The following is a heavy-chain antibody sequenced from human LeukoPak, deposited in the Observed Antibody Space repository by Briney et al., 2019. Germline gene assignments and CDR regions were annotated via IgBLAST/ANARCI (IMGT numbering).Heavy chain of an antibody. V-gene: IGHV4-34*01. D-gene: IGHD6-19*01. CDR3: AREQWLDY. CDR2: INHSGST. Sequence: SETLSLTCAVYGGSFSGYYWSWIRQPPGEGLEWIGEINHSGSTNYNPSLKSRVTISVDTSKNQFSLKLSSVTAADTAVYYCAREQWLDYWGQGTLVTVSS. J-gene: IGHJ4*02. CDR1: GGSFSGYY.